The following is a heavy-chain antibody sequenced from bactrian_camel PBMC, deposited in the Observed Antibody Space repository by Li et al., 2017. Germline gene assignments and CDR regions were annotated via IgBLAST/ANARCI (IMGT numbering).Heavy chain of an antibody. J-gene: IGHJ6*01. CDR2: VFLRDGDT. V-gene: IGHV3-3*01. CDR1: GRAYC. Sequence: QVQLVESGRGSVQAGGSLRLACVASGRAYCMGWFRSPLGNEREAVVGVFLRDGDTNYAERVKGRFTASLDTAKNTLYLQMNSLTPEDTAMYYCAANPRLESCFLDGGFFGYWGQGTQVTVS. D-gene: IGHD1*01. CDR3: AANPRLESCFLDGGFFGY.